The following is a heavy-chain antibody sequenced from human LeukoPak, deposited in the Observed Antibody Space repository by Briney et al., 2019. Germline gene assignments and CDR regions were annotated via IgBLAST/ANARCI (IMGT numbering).Heavy chain of an antibody. CDR3: ARYDFWSGYWLC. CDR2: IYHSGNT. Sequence: SETLSLTCAVSGYSISSGYYWGWIRQPPGKGLEWIGSIYHSGNTYYNPSLKSRVTISVDTSKNQFSLKLSSVTAADTAVYYCARYDFWSGYWLCWGQGTLVTVSS. J-gene: IGHJ4*02. V-gene: IGHV4-38-2*01. CDR1: GYSISSGYY. D-gene: IGHD3-3*01.